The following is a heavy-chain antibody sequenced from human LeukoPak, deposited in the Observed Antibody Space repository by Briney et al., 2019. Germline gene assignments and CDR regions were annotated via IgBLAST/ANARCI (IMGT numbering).Heavy chain of an antibody. J-gene: IGHJ4*02. CDR3: ARLSNHYYDSSGYNPAIDY. Sequence: GASVKVSCKASGYTFTGYYMHWVRQAPGQGLEWMGWINPNSGGTNYAQKFQGRVTMTRDTSISTAYMELSRLRSDDTAVYYCARLSNHYYDSSGYNPAIDYWGQGTLVTVSS. CDR1: GYTFTGYY. D-gene: IGHD3-22*01. V-gene: IGHV1-2*02. CDR2: INPNSGGT.